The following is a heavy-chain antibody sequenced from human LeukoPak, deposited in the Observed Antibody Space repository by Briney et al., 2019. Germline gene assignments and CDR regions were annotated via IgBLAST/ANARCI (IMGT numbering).Heavy chain of an antibody. V-gene: IGHV3-23*01. D-gene: IGHD5-12*01. J-gene: IGHJ4*02. CDR3: ARDDSGYDPPGWLDY. CDR2: ISGSGYST. Sequence: PGGSLRLSCVASGFTFNNYAMTWVRQAPGKGLEWVSAISGSGYSTYYADSVKGRFTISRDNSKNTLYLQMNSLRVEDTAVYYCARDDSGYDPPGWLDYWGLGTLVTVSS. CDR1: GFTFNNYA.